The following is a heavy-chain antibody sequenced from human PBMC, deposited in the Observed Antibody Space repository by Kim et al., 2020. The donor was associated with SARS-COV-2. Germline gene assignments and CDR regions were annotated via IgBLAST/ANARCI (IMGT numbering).Heavy chain of an antibody. J-gene: IGHJ6*02. CDR3: SRDRGNSHRGAHGMDV. CDR1: GFTFSNHA. CDR2: ISSDENTI. Sequence: GGSLRLSCAASGFTFSNHALHWVRQTPGKGLEWVAVISSDENTIYYTDSVKGRFTISRDNSKNTLYLPMNSLRVEDTAVYYFSRDRGNSHRGAHGMDVGGPRTTVTLSS. V-gene: IGHV3-30*10. D-gene: IGHD5-18*01.